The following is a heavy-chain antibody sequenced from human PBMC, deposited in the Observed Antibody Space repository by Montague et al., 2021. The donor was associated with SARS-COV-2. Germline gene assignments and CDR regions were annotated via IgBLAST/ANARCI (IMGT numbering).Heavy chain of an antibody. CDR2: IYWDDDK. CDR1: GFSLSTSGVG. Sequence: PALVKPPQTLTLTCTFSGFSLSTSGVGVGWIRQPPGKALEWLALIYWDDDKRYSPSLKSRLTITKDTSKNQVVLTMTYMDPVDTATYYCAHSRYYYYDSSGYRVYYFDYWGQGTLVTVSS. CDR3: AHSRYYYYDSSGYRVYYFDY. V-gene: IGHV2-5*02. D-gene: IGHD3-22*01. J-gene: IGHJ4*02.